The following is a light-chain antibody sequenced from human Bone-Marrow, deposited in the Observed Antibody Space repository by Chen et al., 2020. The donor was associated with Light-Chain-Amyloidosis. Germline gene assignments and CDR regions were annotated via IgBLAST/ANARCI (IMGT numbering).Light chain of an antibody. Sequence: SYELPQPPSLSVSPGQTARITCSGDDLPTKYAYWYQQKPGQSPVVVIHRDTERPAGVSERFSGSSSGTTATLTISGVQAEDEADYHCQSADSSGTYEVIFGGGTKVTVL. CDR1: DLPTKY. CDR2: RDT. V-gene: IGLV3-25*03. J-gene: IGLJ2*01. CDR3: QSADSSGTYEVI.